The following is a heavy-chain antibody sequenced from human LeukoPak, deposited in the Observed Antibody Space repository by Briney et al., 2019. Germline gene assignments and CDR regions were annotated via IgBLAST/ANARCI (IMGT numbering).Heavy chain of an antibody. Sequence: SVKVSCKASGYTFTSYDINWVRQATGQGLEWMGWMNINSGNTEYAQKLQGRVTMTTDTSTSTAYMELRSLRSDDTAVYYCARESHVTREDYWGQGTLVTVSS. CDR3: ARESHVTREDY. CDR1: GYTFTSYD. CDR2: MNINSGNT. D-gene: IGHD3-10*01. V-gene: IGHV1-8*01. J-gene: IGHJ4*02.